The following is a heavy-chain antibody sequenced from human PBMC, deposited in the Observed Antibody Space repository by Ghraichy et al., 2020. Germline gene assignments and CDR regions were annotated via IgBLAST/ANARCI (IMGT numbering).Heavy chain of an antibody. J-gene: IGHJ1*01. V-gene: IGHV3-23*01. CDR3: AKGVDSSSWYCQH. CDR1: GFTFSSYA. CDR2: ISGSGGNT. D-gene: IGHD6-13*01. Sequence: GGSLRLSCAASGFTFSSYAMSWVRQAPGKGLEWVSAISGSGGNTYYADSVKGRFTISRDNSKNTLYLQMNSLRAEDTAVYYCAKGVDSSSWYCQHWGQGTLVTVSS.